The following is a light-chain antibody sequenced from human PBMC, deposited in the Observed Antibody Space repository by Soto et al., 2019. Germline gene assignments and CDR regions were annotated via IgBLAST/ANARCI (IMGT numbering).Light chain of an antibody. Sequence: QSVLTQSPSASGSPGQSVTISCTGTSSDIGGYNSVSWYQQHPGKAPKVMIYDVTKRPSGVPDRFSGSKSGNTASLTVSALQAEGEADYYCSSFTDGNTLVFGTGTKGNVL. V-gene: IGLV2-8*01. CDR1: SSDIGGYNS. CDR3: SSFTDGNTLV. CDR2: DVT. J-gene: IGLJ1*01.